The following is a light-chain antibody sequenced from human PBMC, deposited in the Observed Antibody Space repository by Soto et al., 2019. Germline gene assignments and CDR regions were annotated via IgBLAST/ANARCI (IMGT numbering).Light chain of an antibody. CDR2: NNN. CDR1: SSNIGSNT. Sequence: QPVLTQPRSASGTPGQRVTISCSGSSSNIGSNTVNWYQQLPGTAPKLLISNNNQRPSGVPDRFSGSKSGTSASLAVSGLQAEDEADYYCSSYAGSSNVFGTGTKLTVL. CDR3: SSYAGSSNV. J-gene: IGLJ1*01. V-gene: IGLV1-44*01.